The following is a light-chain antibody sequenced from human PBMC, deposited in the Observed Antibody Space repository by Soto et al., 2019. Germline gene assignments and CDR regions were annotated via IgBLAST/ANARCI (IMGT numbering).Light chain of an antibody. J-gene: IGKJ4*01. Sequence: DIQMTQSPSTLSGSVGDRVTITCRASQTISSWLAWYQQKPGKAPKLLIYKASTLKSGVPSRFSGSGSGTEFTLTINSLQSEDFAVYYCQQYNDWVTFGGGTKVDIK. CDR3: QQYNDWVT. CDR2: KAS. CDR1: QTISSW. V-gene: IGKV1-5*03.